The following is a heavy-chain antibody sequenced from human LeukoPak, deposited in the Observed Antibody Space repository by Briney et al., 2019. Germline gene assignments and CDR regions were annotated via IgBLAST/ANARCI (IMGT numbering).Heavy chain of an antibody. V-gene: IGHV4-34*01. CDR1: GGSFSGYY. J-gene: IGHJ4*02. CDR3: ARALRYQLLSGVFDY. CDR2: INHSGST. Sequence: SETLSLTCAVYGGSFSGYYWSWIRQPPGKGLEWIGEINHSGSTNYNPSLKSRVTISVDTSKNQFSLKLSSVTAADTAVYYCARALRYQLLSGVFDYWGRGTLVTVSS. D-gene: IGHD2-2*01.